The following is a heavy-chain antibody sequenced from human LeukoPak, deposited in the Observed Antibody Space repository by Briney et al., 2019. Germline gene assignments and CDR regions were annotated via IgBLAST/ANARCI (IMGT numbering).Heavy chain of an antibody. CDR3: ARADSYGFYYYMDV. J-gene: IGHJ6*03. CDR1: GFTFNNYF. CDR2: ISSSSDYI. D-gene: IGHD5-18*01. V-gene: IGHV3-21*01. Sequence: PGGSLRLSCAASGFTFNNYFMNWVRQAPGKGLEWVSSISSSSDYIYYADSVKGRFTISRDNAKNSLYLQMNSLRAEDTAVYYCARADSYGFYYYMDVWGKGTTVTVSS.